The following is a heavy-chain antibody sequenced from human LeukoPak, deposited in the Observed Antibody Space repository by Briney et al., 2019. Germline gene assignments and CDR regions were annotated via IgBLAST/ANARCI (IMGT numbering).Heavy chain of an antibody. CDR2: MNPNSGNT. J-gene: IGHJ6*03. D-gene: IGHD1-26*01. CDR1: GYTFTSYD. Sequence: ASVKVSCKASGYTFTSYDINWVRQATGQGLEWMGWMNPNSGNTGYAQKFQGRVTMTRNTSISTAYMELSSLRSEDTAVYYCARDGVASGSYFYYYYMDVWGKGTTVTVSS. CDR3: ARDGVASGSYFYYYYMDV. V-gene: IGHV1-8*01.